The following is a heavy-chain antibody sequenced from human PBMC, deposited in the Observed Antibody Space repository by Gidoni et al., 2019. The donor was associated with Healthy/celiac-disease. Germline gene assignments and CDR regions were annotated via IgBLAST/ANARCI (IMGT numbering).Heavy chain of an antibody. Sequence: QVQLQQWGAGLLKPSETLSLTCAVYGGSFRGYYWSGLRQPPGKGLELIGEINHSGSTNYNPSLKGRVTISVDTSKNQFSLKLSSVTAADTAVYYCARGLTLWFRELSGYMDVWGKGTTVTVSS. J-gene: IGHJ6*03. CDR3: ARGLTLWFRELSGYMDV. CDR2: INHSGST. V-gene: IGHV4-34*01. CDR1: GGSFRGYY. D-gene: IGHD3-10*01.